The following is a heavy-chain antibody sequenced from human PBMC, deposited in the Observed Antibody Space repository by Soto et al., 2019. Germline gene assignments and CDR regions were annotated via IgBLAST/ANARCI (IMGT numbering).Heavy chain of an antibody. Sequence: ASVKVSCKASGYTFTSYAMHWVRQAPGQRLEWMGWINAGNGNTKYSQKFQGRVTITRDTSASTAYMELSSLRSEDTAVYYCARDLLGILTGYYGWFDPWGQGTLVTVSS. D-gene: IGHD3-9*01. CDR1: GYTFTSYA. CDR2: INAGNGNT. CDR3: ARDLLGILTGYYGWFDP. V-gene: IGHV1-3*01. J-gene: IGHJ5*02.